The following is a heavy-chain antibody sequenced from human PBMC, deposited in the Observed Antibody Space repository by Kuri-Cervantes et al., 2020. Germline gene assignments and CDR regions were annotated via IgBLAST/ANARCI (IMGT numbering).Heavy chain of an antibody. V-gene: IGHV1-2*02. CDR1: GYTFTGYY. CDR2: INPNSGGT. Sequence: ASVKVSCKASGYTFTGYYMHWVRQAPGQGLEWMGWINPNSGGTNYAQSFQGRVTMTRDTSINTAYMELSSLRSEDTAVYYCARGGTGRAFDIWGQGTMVTVSS. CDR3: ARGGTGRAFDI. D-gene: IGHD5-12*01. J-gene: IGHJ3*02.